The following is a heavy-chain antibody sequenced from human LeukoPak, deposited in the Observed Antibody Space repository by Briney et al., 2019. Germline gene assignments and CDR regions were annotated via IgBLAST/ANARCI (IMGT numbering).Heavy chain of an antibody. V-gene: IGHV4-59*12. J-gene: IGHJ4*02. Sequence: PSETLSLTCTVSDGAIAGYSWSWIRQPPGKGLEWISYIYYSGDTNYNPSLKSRVTISVDTSKNQFSLKLSSVTAADTAVYYCARRGMIVVVIDYWGQGTLVTVSS. D-gene: IGHD3-22*01. CDR2: IYYSGDT. CDR1: DGAIAGYS. CDR3: ARRGMIVVVIDY.